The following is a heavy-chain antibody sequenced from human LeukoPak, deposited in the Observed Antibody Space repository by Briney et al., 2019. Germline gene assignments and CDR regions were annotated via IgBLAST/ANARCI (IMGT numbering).Heavy chain of an antibody. J-gene: IGHJ4*02. CDR3: ARGADYGDPYLDY. V-gene: IGHV4-30-2*01. D-gene: IGHD4-17*01. CDR2: NSHTGNT. CDR1: GGSISSGGYS. Sequence: SETLSLTCTVSGGSISSGGYSWSWIRQPPGKGLEWIGYNSHTGNTFYNPSLKSRVTISVDRSKNQFSLKLSSVTAADTAVYYCARGADYGDPYLDYWGQGTLVTVSS.